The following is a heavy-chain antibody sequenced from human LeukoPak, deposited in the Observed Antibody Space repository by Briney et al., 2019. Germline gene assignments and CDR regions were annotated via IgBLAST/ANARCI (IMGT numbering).Heavy chain of an antibody. D-gene: IGHD1-14*01. J-gene: IGHJ3*02. CDR3: AKAGGFHFAFDI. V-gene: IGHV3-23*01. CDR1: GFTFSSYA. CDR2: ISGSAGHT. Sequence: GVSLRLSCAASGFTFSSYAMSWVRQAPGKGLEWVSGISGSAGHTYYADSVKGRFTISRDNSRNTLYLQLSSLRAEDTAVYYCAKAGGFHFAFDIWGQGTMVTVSS.